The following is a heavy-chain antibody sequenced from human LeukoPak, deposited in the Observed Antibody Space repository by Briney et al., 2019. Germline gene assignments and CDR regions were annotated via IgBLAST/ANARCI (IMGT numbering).Heavy chain of an antibody. V-gene: IGHV4-34*01. D-gene: IGHD3-3*01. CDR3: ARLTGYDFWSGYFLLGYYYYYYMDV. J-gene: IGHJ6*03. CDR1: GGSFSGCY. CDR2: INHSGST. Sequence: SETLSLTCAVYGGSFSGCYWSWIRQPPGKGLEWIGEINHSGSTNYNPSLKSRVTISVDTSKNQFSLKLSSVTAADTAVYYCARLTGYDFWSGYFLLGYYYYYYMDVWGKGTTVTVSS.